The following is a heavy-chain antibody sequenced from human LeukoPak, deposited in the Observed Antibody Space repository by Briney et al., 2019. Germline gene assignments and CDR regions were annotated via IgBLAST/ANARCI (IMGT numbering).Heavy chain of an antibody. D-gene: IGHD2-21*02. CDR3: AREESDGDDDAFDI. V-gene: IGHV1-2*02. Sequence: ASVKVSCKASGYTFTGYYMHWVRQAPGQGLEWMGWINPNSGGTNYAQKFQGRVTMTRDTSISTAYMELSRLRSDDTAVYYCAREESDGDDDAFDIWGQGTMVTVSS. CDR1: GYTFTGYY. J-gene: IGHJ3*02. CDR2: INPNSGGT.